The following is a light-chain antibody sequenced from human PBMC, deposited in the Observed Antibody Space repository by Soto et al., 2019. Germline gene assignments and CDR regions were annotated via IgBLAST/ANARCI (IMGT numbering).Light chain of an antibody. V-gene: IGLV1-40*01. CDR1: SSNIGTDYD. CDR3: QSYDTSLSGVV. Sequence: QLVLTQPPSVSGAPGQRVTISCTGSSSNIGTDYDVHWYQHHPGTAPKLLIYGNDNRPAGVPGRFSGSKSDTSASLAITGLQAEDEANYYCQSYDTSLSGVVFGGGTKLTVL. J-gene: IGLJ2*01. CDR2: GND.